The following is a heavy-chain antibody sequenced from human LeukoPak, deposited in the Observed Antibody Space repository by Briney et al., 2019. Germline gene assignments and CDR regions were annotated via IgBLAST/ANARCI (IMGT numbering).Heavy chain of an antibody. CDR3: AKDTVQTSDYSEIGCYMDV. Sequence: PSETLSLTCAVYGGSFSGYYWSWIRQPPGKGLEWIGEINHSGSTNYNPSLKSRVTISVDTSKNQFSLKLSSVTAADTAVYYCAKDTVQTSDYSEIGCYMDVWGKGTTVTVSS. CDR2: INHSGST. J-gene: IGHJ6*03. D-gene: IGHD4-11*01. V-gene: IGHV4-34*01. CDR1: GGSFSGYY.